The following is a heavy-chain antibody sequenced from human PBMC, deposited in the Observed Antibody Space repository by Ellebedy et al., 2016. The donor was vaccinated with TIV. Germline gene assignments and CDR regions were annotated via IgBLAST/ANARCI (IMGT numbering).Heavy chain of an antibody. CDR3: AREITGTMGGWVSAEYYFDY. Sequence: GESLKISXAASGFTFSSYAMHWVRQAPGKGLEWVAVISYDGSNKYYADSVKGRFTISRDNSKNTLYLQMNSLRAEDTAVYYCAREITGTMGGWVSAEYYFDYWGQGTLVTVSS. D-gene: IGHD1-7*01. CDR2: ISYDGSNK. CDR1: GFTFSSYA. J-gene: IGHJ4*02. V-gene: IGHV3-30*04.